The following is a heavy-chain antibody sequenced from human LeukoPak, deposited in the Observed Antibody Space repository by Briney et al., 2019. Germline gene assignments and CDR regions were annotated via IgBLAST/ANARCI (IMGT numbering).Heavy chain of an antibody. V-gene: IGHV3-23*01. J-gene: IGHJ4*02. CDR1: GFTFSNYA. CDR3: AKGPDYYDTYFDY. Sequence: GGSLRLSCAASGFTFSNYAMSWVRQAPGKGLEWVSAISGSGGSTYYADSVKGRFTISRDNSKNTLYLQMNSLRAEDTAVYYCAKGPDYYDTYFDYWGQGTLVTVSS. CDR2: ISGSGGST. D-gene: IGHD3-22*01.